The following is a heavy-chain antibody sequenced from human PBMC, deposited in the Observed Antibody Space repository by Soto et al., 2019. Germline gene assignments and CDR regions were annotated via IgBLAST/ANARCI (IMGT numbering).Heavy chain of an antibody. CDR1: GGSISGSSYY. D-gene: IGHD3-22*01. CDR3: ARLAYDSSGYYPFDY. CDR2: IYYSGST. J-gene: IGHJ4*02. V-gene: IGHV4-39*01. Sequence: SETLSLTCTVSGGSISGSSYYWGWIRQPPGKGLEWIGSIYYSGSTYYNPSLKSRVTISVDTSKNQFSLKLSSVTAADTAVYYCARLAYDSSGYYPFDYWGQGTLVTAPQ.